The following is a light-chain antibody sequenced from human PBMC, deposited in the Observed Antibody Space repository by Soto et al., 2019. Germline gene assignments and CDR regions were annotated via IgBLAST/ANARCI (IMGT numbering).Light chain of an antibody. CDR3: QHYGTSSMYT. Sequence: EIVLTQSPGTLSLSPGAGATLSCRASQSISSSYLAWYQQKPGQAPRLLIYGTSTRATGVPDRFSGSGSGTDFTLTISRLEPEDVAVYYCQHYGTSSMYTFGQGTKLEIK. CDR2: GTS. J-gene: IGKJ2*01. V-gene: IGKV3-20*01. CDR1: QSISSSY.